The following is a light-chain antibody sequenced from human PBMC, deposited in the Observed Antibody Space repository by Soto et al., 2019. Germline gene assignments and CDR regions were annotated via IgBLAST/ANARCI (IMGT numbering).Light chain of an antibody. Sequence: ETVMTQSPATLSVSPGERATLSCRASQSVSDNLAWYQQRPGQAPRLLIYGAYTRATGIQARFSGGGSGTEFTLTIRSLQSEDFAVYYCKQYKNWPQTFGQGTKVDIK. CDR3: KQYKNWPQT. J-gene: IGKJ1*01. CDR2: GAY. CDR1: QSVSDN. V-gene: IGKV3-15*01.